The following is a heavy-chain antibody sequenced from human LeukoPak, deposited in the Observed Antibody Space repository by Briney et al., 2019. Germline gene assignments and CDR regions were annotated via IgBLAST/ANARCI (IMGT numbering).Heavy chain of an antibody. Sequence: SETLSLTCAVYGGSFSGYYWSWIRQPPGKGLEWIGEINHSGSTNYNPSLKSRVTISVDTSKNQFSLKLSSVTAADTAVYYCARAPAKAARYGWWFDPWGQGTLVTVSS. V-gene: IGHV4-34*01. CDR3: ARAPAKAARYGWWFDP. J-gene: IGHJ5*02. CDR2: INHSGST. CDR1: GGSFSGYY. D-gene: IGHD6-6*01.